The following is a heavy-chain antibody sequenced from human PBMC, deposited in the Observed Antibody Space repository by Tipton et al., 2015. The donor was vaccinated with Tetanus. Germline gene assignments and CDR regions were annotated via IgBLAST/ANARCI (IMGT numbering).Heavy chain of an antibody. D-gene: IGHD3-10*01. CDR1: GFTFSSYA. V-gene: IGHV3-23*01. CDR2: VTGSGDST. Sequence: GSLRLSCAASGFTFSSYAMTWLRQAPGKGLEWVSAVTGSGDSTFYADSVKGRFTISRDNSKNTLYLQMNSLRAEDTAVYYCVRDRGRGNYGPFASWGQGSLFTFSS. J-gene: IGHJ4*02. CDR3: VRDRGRGNYGPFAS.